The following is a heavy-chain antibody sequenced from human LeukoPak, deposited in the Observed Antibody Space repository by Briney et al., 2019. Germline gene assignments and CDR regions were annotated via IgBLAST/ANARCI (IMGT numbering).Heavy chain of an antibody. V-gene: IGHV3-74*01. CDR2: MNDDGTNT. D-gene: IGHD2-2*01. CDR3: ARGGVPAAKDY. J-gene: IGHJ4*02. Sequence: GGSLRLSCAASGFTFSNFWMHWVRQAPGKGLVWVSHMNDDGTNTGYADSVKGRFTISRDNAKNTLYLQMNSLRAEDTAIYYCARGGVPAAKDYWGQGTLVTVSS. CDR1: GFTFSNFW.